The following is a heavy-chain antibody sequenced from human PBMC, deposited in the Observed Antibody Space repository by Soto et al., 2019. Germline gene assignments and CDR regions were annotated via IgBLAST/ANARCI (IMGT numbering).Heavy chain of an antibody. V-gene: IGHV1-69*06. Sequence: SVKVSCKASGGTLSSYAISWVRQAPGQGLEWMGGIIPIFGTANYAQKFQGRVTITADKSTSTAYMELSSLRSEDTAVYYCAIEYYYDSSGYSDYWGQGTLVTVSS. CDR1: GGTLSSYA. D-gene: IGHD3-22*01. J-gene: IGHJ4*02. CDR3: AIEYYYDSSGYSDY. CDR2: IIPIFGTA.